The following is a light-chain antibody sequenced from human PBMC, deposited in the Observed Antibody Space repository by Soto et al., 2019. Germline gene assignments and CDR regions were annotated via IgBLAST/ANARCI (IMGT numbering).Light chain of an antibody. J-gene: IGLJ3*02. Sequence: QSVLTQSSSASASLGSSVKLTCTLCSGHSSYIIAWHQQQPGKAPRYLMKLEGSGSYNKGSGVPARFSGSSSGADRYLTISNLQSEDEDDYYCETWDSNTRVFGGGTKLTVL. CDR3: ETWDSNTRV. V-gene: IGLV4-60*03. CDR1: SGHSSYI. CDR2: LEGSGSY.